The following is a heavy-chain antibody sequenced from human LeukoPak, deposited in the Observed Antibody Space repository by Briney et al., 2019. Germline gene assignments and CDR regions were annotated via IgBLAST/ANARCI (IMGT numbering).Heavy chain of an antibody. V-gene: IGHV1-18*01. CDR1: GYTFTSYG. Sequence: ASVKVSCTASGYTFTSYGFTWVRQAPGQGLEWMGWISGYNGNTNYAQKLKGRVTMTTDTSTNTAYMELKSLRADDTAVYYCAMGETVTTPPRDYWGQGTLVTVSS. CDR3: AMGETVTTPPRDY. D-gene: IGHD4-17*01. CDR2: ISGYNGNT. J-gene: IGHJ4*02.